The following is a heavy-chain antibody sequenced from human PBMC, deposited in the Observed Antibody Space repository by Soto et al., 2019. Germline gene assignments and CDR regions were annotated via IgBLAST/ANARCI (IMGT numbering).Heavy chain of an antibody. V-gene: IGHV3-11*01. CDR3: ATYGGYVRSLDY. CDR1: GFSLSDYY. Sequence: QVQLVESGGGLVKPGGSLRLSCAASGFSLSDYYMGWIRQDPGKGREWISFISNSDNTIYYADAMKGRFTISRGNAENSLFLQMNSLRVEDTAVYYCATYGGYVRSLDYWGQGTLVTVSS. J-gene: IGHJ4*02. D-gene: IGHD5-12*01. CDR2: ISNSDNTI.